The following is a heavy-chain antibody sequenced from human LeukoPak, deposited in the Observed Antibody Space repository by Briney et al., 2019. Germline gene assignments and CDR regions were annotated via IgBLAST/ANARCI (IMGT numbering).Heavy chain of an antibody. D-gene: IGHD3-22*01. Sequence: GGSLRLSCAASGFTFSSYSMNWVRQAPGKGLEWVSAISGSGGSTYYADSVKGRFTISRDNSKNTLYLQMNSLRAEDTAVYYCAKGSSYYYDSSASYWGQGTLVTVSS. CDR1: GFTFSSYS. V-gene: IGHV3-23*01. CDR3: AKGSSYYYDSSASY. CDR2: ISGSGGST. J-gene: IGHJ4*02.